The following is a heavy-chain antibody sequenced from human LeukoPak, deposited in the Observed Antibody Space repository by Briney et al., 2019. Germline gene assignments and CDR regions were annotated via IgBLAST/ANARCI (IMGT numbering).Heavy chain of an antibody. J-gene: IGHJ4*02. CDR1: GGTFSSYA. Sequence: SVKVSCKASGGTFSSYAISWVRQAPGQGLEWMGGIIPIFGTANYAQKFQGRVTITADESTSTAYMELSSLRSEDTAVYYCASDAGVVLGDIVVVPAAIYFDYWGQGTLVTVSS. V-gene: IGHV1-69*01. CDR2: IIPIFGTA. D-gene: IGHD2-2*01. CDR3: ASDAGVVLGDIVVVPAAIYFDY.